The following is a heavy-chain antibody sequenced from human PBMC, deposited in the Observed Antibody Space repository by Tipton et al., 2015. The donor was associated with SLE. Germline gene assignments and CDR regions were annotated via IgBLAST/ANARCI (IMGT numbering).Heavy chain of an antibody. CDR2: IYTSGST. Sequence: TLSLTCTVSGGSFSSHYWSWIRQPAGKGLEWIGRIYTSGSTNYNPSLKSRVTMSVDTSKNQFSLKLSSVTAADTAVYYCARLGRGYSYGYSSNYWGQGTLVTVSS. CDR3: ARLGRGYSYGYSSNY. J-gene: IGHJ4*02. V-gene: IGHV4-4*07. D-gene: IGHD5-18*01. CDR1: GGSFSSHY.